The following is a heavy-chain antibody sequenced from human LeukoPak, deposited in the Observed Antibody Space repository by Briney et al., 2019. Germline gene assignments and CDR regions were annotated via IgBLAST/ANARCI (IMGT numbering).Heavy chain of an antibody. CDR2: IKSKTDGGTT. V-gene: IGHV3-15*01. J-gene: IGHJ4*02. CDR3: TTDLRIGVVVVVAATFDY. D-gene: IGHD2-15*01. Sequence: GESLRLSCAASGFTFSNAWMSWVRQAPGTGQEWVGRIKSKTDGGTTDYAAPVKGRFTITRDDSKNTLYLQMNSLKTEDAAVYYCTTDLRIGVVVVVAATFDYWGQGTLVTVSS. CDR1: GFTFSNAW.